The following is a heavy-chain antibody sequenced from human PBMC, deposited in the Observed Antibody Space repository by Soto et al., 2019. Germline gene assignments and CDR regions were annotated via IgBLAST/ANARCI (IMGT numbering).Heavy chain of an antibody. V-gene: IGHV3-23*01. CDR1: GFTFSTYA. CDR3: TRAGWVY. Sequence: EVQLLESGGGLVQPGGSLSLSCAAAGFTFSTYAMSWIRQAPGKGLEWVSTVGDSDDSTYYADSVKGRFTISRDNSKNTVYLQMNSLRDEDTAVYFCTRAGWVYWGQGTLVTVSS. J-gene: IGHJ4*02. CDR2: VGDSDDST. D-gene: IGHD6-19*01.